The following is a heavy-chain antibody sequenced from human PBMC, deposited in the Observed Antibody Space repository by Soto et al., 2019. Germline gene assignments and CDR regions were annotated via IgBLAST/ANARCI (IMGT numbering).Heavy chain of an antibody. CDR1: GYTFTSYF. CDR2: ISAYNGNT. V-gene: IGHV1-18*01. Sequence: QVQLVQSGAEVKKPGASVKVSCKASGYTFTSYFITWVRQAPGQGLEWMGWISAYNGNTNYAQMLQGRVTMTTDTAPATAYMEMTSLRSDDTAVYYWARQNYYSGMDVWGQGTTVTVSS. J-gene: IGHJ6*02. CDR3: ARQNYYSGMDV.